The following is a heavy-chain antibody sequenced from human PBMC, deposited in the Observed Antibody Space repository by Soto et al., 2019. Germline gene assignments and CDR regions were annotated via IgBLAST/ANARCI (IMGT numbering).Heavy chain of an antibody. D-gene: IGHD5-18*01. J-gene: IGHJ4*02. CDR1: GGTFSSYA. Sequence: SVKVSCKASGGTFSSYAISWVRQAPGQGLEWMGGIIPIFGTANYAQKFQGRVTITADKSTSTAYMELSSLRSEDTAVYYCARDVDTAMASFDYWGQGTLVTVSS. CDR2: IIPIFGTA. CDR3: ARDVDTAMASFDY. V-gene: IGHV1-69*06.